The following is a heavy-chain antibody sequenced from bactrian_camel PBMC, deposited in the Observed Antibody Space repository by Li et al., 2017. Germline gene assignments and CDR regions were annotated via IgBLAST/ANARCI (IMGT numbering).Heavy chain of an antibody. Sequence: HVQLVESGGGAVQAGGSLRLSCATLGYTSSRYCMAWFRQALGKERDGVAAIYMTDGHTYYADSVRGRFTISRDNDKDTVYLQMNNLNPDDTARYFCTADWGSRSDGHCYGDSGQGTQVTVS. CDR1: GYTSSRYC. CDR2: IYMTDGHT. J-gene: IGHJ4*01. CDR3: TADWGSRSDGHCYGD. V-gene: IGHV3S1*01. D-gene: IGHD5*01.